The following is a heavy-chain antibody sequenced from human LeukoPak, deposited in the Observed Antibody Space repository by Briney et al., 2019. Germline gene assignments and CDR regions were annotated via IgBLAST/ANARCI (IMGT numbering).Heavy chain of an antibody. D-gene: IGHD3-3*01. Sequence: PSETLSLTCTVSGGSISSYYWSWIRQPPGKGLEWIGYNYTSGSTNYNPSLKSRVTISVDTSKNQFSLKLSSVTAADTAVYYCARSPITIFGVVQYYFDYWGQGTLVTVSS. CDR3: ARSPITIFGVVQYYFDY. CDR1: GGSISSYY. CDR2: NYTSGST. J-gene: IGHJ4*02. V-gene: IGHV4-4*09.